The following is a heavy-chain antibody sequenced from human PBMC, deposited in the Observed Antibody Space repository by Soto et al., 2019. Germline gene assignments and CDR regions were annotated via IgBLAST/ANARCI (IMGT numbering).Heavy chain of an antibody. J-gene: IGHJ4*02. CDR2: VDSAGSGT. CDR1: GITFSGYW. CDR3: ATVFEH. V-gene: IGHV3-74*01. Sequence: VPRVDSGGGSVQPGGSLRLSCVASGITFSGYWMHWVRQVPGKGLVWVARVDSAGSGTSYADSVKGRFTISRDNAKNTLSLQMDSLRVEDTAVYYCATVFEHWGQGIPVTVSS.